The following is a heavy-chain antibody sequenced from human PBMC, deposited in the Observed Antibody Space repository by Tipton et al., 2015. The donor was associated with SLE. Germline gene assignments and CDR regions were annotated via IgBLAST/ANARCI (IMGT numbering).Heavy chain of an antibody. J-gene: IGHJ4*02. CDR2: IGPDGRTV. CDR3: ARVVSTVTGADY. Sequence: SLRLSCVASGLTFNSLWMTWVRQAPGKGLEWVANIGPDGRTVYYADSLKGRFTISRDNAQNSVYLQLSSLRADDTALYYCARVVSTVTGADYWGQGTLVTVSS. D-gene: IGHD4-17*01. V-gene: IGHV3-7*01. CDR1: GLTFNSLW.